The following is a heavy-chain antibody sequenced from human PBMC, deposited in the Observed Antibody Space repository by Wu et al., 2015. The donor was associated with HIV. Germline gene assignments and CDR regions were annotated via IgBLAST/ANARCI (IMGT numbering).Heavy chain of an antibody. CDR1: GGTFSSYA. V-gene: IGHV1-69*15. D-gene: IGHD3-16*01. CDR3: ARGRVGRLDYFDS. CDR2: IIPSFGRA. J-gene: IGHJ4*02. Sequence: QVQLVQSGAEVKKSGSSVKVSCKASGGTFSSYAINWVRQAPGQGLEWMGRIIPSFGRANYAQKFQGRVTITADGSTRAVFMELSSLRSEDTAVYYCARGRVGRLDYFDSWGQGTLVTVSS.